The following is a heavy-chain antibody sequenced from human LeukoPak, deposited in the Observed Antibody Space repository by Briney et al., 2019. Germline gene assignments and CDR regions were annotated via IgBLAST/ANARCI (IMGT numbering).Heavy chain of an antibody. J-gene: IGHJ6*03. CDR3: AKRGNPAVGHHYLHV. CDR1: GFTFSSYD. D-gene: IGHD2-2*01. V-gene: IGHV3-23*01. CDR2: ITLSGGNT. Sequence: GGSLRLSCAASGFTFSSYDMSWVRRAPGKGLEWVSSITLSGGNTFYADSVMGRFTVSRDNSKNTLYLQMNSLSAEDTAVYYCAKRGNPAVGHHYLHVWGKGTTVSVSS.